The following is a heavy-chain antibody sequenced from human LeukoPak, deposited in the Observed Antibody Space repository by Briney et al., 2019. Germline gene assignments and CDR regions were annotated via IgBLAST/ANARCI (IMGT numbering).Heavy chain of an antibody. J-gene: IGHJ3*01. CDR3: ARVDCTISSCPMADAFDF. CDR2: ISGLSNYI. D-gene: IGHD2-8*01. CDR1: GFTFSSYR. V-gene: IGHV3-21*01. Sequence: GGSLRLSCAASGFTFSSYRMNWVRQAPGRGLEWVSSISGLSNYIYYADSVRGRFTISRANAKNSLYLQMNSLSAEDTAVYYCARVDCTISSCPMADAFDFWGQGTMVTVSS.